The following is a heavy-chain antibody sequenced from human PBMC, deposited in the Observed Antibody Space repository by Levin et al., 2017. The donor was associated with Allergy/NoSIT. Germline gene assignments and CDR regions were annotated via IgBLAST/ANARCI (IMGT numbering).Heavy chain of an antibody. V-gene: IGHV4-39*01. D-gene: IGHD3-9*01. CDR2: IYYSGST. CDR1: GGSISSSSYY. J-gene: IGHJ4*02. Sequence: SETLSLTCTVSGGSISSSSYYWGWIRQPPGKGLEWIGSIYYSGSTYYNPSLKSRVTISVDTSKNQFSLKLSSVTAADTAVYYCARLYYDILTGHSRPFDYWGQGILVTVSS. CDR3: ARLYYDILTGHSRPFDY.